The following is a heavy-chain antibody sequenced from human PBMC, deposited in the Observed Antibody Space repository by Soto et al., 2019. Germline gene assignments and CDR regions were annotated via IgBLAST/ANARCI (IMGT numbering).Heavy chain of an antibody. CDR2: INSKIHGATT. CDR3: MDTDVISSFDS. V-gene: IGHV3-15*07. CDR1: GFTFSNAW. D-gene: IGHD5-18*01. J-gene: IGHJ4*02. Sequence: GGSLRLSCAASGFTFSNAWMNWVRQAPGKGLEWVGRINSKIHGATTDYAAPVKGRFIISRDDSKNMLFLQMNSLKTKDTAIYYSMDTDVISSFDSWGQGTLVTVSS.